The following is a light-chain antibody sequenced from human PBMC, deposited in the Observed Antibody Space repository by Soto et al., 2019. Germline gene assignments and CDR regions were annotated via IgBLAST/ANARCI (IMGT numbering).Light chain of an antibody. CDR2: DAS. V-gene: IGKV1-5*01. CDR3: QQYKSYSA. CDR1: QSINSW. J-gene: IGKJ1*01. Sequence: DIHMTQSPSTLSASVGDRVTITCRASQSINSWLAWYQQKPGEAPKLLIYDASSLKSGVPSRFSGSGSGTEFTLTISCLQPDDFATYYCQQYKSYSAFGQGTKVDIK.